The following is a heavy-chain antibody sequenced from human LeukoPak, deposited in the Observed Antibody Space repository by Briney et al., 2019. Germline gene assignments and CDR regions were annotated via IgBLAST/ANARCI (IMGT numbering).Heavy chain of an antibody. D-gene: IGHD6-6*01. CDR2: INPSGGST. CDR3: ARDRRNIAARPGGWFDP. J-gene: IGHJ5*02. V-gene: IGHV1-46*01. CDR1: GYTFTSYY. Sequence: ASVKVSCKAPGYTFTSYYMHWVRQAPGQGLKWMGIINPSGGSTSYAQKFQGRVTMTRDTSTSTVYMELSSLRSEDTAVYYCARDRRNIAARPGGWFDPWGQGTLVTVSS.